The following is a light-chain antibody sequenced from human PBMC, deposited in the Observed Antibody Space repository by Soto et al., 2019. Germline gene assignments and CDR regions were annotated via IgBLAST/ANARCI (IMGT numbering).Light chain of an antibody. CDR2: GAS. Sequence: TPSPDSLAVTLGERATINYRASQSVSSNLAWYQQKPGQAPMLLIYGASIRATGIPARFSGSGSGTEFTLTISSLQSEDFAVYYCQQYNNWPKTFGQGTKVDIK. CDR3: QQYNNWPKT. CDR1: QSVSSN. V-gene: IGKV3-15*01. J-gene: IGKJ1*01.